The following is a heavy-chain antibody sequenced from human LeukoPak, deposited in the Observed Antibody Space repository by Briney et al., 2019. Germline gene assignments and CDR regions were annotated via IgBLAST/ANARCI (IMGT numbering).Heavy chain of an antibody. Sequence: LTGGSLRLSCAASGHTVSNNYMSWVRQAPGKGLEWVSVIYTGGSAYHADSVKGRFTISRDNSKNTLYLQMNRLRAEDTAVYYCARSKDMVGSTGMFDYWGQGTLVTVSS. J-gene: IGHJ4*02. CDR2: IYTGGSA. CDR1: GHTVSNNY. CDR3: ARSKDMVGSTGMFDY. D-gene: IGHD1-26*01. V-gene: IGHV3-53*01.